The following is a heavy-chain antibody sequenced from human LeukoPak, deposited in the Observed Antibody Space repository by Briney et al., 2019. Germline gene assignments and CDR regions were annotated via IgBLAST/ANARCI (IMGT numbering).Heavy chain of an antibody. CDR3: ARVYYDSSGYMRHPFDY. J-gene: IGHJ4*02. CDR2: IIPILGIA. D-gene: IGHD3-22*01. CDR1: GGTFSSYA. Sequence: ASVKVSCKASGGTFSSYAISWVRQAPGQGLEWMGRIIPILGIANYAQKFQGRVTITADKSTSTAYMELSSLRSEDTAMYYCARVYYDSSGYMRHPFDYWGQGTLVTVSS. V-gene: IGHV1-69*04.